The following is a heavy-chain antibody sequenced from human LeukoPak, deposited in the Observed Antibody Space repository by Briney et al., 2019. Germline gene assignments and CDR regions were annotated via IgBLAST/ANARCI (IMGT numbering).Heavy chain of an antibody. CDR1: GFTFSSYA. CDR2: ISGSGGST. J-gene: IGHJ4*02. V-gene: IGHV3-23*01. Sequence: PGGSLRLSCAASGFTFSSYAMSWVRQAPGKGLEWVSAISGSGGSTYYADSVKGRFTISGDNSKNTLYLQMNSLRAEDTAVYYCAKDADLGYDFWSGYFSFDYWGQGTLVTVSS. D-gene: IGHD3-3*01. CDR3: AKDADLGYDFWSGYFSFDY.